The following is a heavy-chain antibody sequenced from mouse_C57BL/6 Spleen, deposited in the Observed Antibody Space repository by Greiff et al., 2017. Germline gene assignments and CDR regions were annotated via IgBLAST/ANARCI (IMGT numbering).Heavy chain of an antibody. V-gene: IGHV1-22*01. D-gene: IGHD3-2*02. J-gene: IGHJ4*01. Sequence: VQLQQSGPELVKPGASVKMSCKASGYTFTDYNMHWVKQSHGKSLEWIGYINPNNGGTSYNQKFKGKATLTVNKSSSTAYMELRSLTSEDSAVYYCARVGSSGGHRMDYWGQGTSVTVSS. CDR2: INPNNGGT. CDR1: GYTFTDYN. CDR3: ARVGSSGGHRMDY.